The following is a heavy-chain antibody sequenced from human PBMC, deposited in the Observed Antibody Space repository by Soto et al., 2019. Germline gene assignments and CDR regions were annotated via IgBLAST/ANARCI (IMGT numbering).Heavy chain of an antibody. CDR3: ARGVSAGVDY. CDR1: GYSFTSLD. D-gene: IGHD1-26*01. Sequence: ASVKVSCKASGYSFTSLDINWVRQTAGQGLEWMGWMEPSTGRTGYAQKFQGRVTMTRDTSINTAYMELTTLTSDDTAFYYCARGVSAGVDYWGQGALVTVSS. V-gene: IGHV1-8*01. CDR2: MEPSTGRT. J-gene: IGHJ4*02.